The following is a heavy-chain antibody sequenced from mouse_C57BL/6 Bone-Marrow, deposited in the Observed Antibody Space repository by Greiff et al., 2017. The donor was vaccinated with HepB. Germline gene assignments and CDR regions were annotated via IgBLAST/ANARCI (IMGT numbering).Heavy chain of an antibody. D-gene: IGHD1-1*01. V-gene: IGHV1-55*01. CDR3: ARGTTYYAMDY. CDR1: GYTFTSYW. J-gene: IGHJ4*01. Sequence: QVQLQQPGAELVKPGASVKMSCKASGYTFTSYWITWVKQRPGQGLEWIGDIYPGSGSTNYNEKFKSKATRTVDTSSSTAYMQLSSLTSEDSAVYYCARGTTYYAMDYWGQGTSVTVSS. CDR2: IYPGSGST.